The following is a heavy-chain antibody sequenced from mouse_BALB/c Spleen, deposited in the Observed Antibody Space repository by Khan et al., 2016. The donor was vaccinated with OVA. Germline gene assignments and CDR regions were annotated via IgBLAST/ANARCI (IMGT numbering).Heavy chain of an antibody. CDR3: ARTARIKY. CDR2: ISYRGNT. J-gene: IGHJ2*01. V-gene: IGHV3-2*02. Sequence: EVKLEESGPGLVKPSQSLSLTCTVTGYSITSGYGWNWIRQFPGNKLEWMGYISYRGNTNYNPSLKSRISITRDTSKNQFFLQLNSVTTEDTATYYCARTARIKYWGKGTTLTVSS. D-gene: IGHD1-2*01. CDR1: GYSITSGYG.